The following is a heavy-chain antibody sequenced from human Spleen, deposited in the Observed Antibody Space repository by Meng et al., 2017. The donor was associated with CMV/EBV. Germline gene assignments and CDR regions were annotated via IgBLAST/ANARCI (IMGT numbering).Heavy chain of an antibody. D-gene: IGHD6-13*01. CDR1: GGSIRSSSYY. CDR2: IYYSGST. J-gene: IGHJ4*02. CDR3: AKHYSSSWYYFDY. Sequence: VAGGSIRSSSYYWGGIRQRPGKGLEGIGSIYYSGSTYYNPSLKSRVTISVDTSKNQFSLKLSSVTAADTAVYYCAKHYSSSWYYFDYWGQGTLVTVSS. V-gene: IGHV4-39*01.